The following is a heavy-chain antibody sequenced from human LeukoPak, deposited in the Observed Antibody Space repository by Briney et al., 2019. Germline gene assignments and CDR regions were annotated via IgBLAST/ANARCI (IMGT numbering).Heavy chain of an antibody. J-gene: IGHJ3*02. CDR2: IIPIFGTA. V-gene: IGHV1-69*05. CDR1: GGTFSSYA. D-gene: IGHD4-17*01. CDR3: ARSIWATVTTADAFDI. Sequence: SVKVSSKASGGTFSSYAISWVRQAPGQGLEWMGRIIPIFGTANYAQKFQGRVTITTDESTSTAYMELSSLRSEDTAVYYCARSIWATVTTADAFDIWGQGTMVTVSS.